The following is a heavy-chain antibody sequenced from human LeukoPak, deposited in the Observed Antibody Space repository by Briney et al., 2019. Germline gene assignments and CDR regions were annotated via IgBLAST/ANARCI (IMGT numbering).Heavy chain of an antibody. J-gene: IGHJ6*02. D-gene: IGHD6-19*01. CDR1: GGSFSGYY. CDR3: ARATTYSSGWYVRFGFGMDV. CDR2: INHSGST. Sequence: PSETLSLTCAVYGGSFSGYYWSWIRQPPGKGLEWIGEINHSGSTNYNPSLKSRVTISVDTSKNQFSLKLSSVTAADTAVYYCARATTYSSGWYVRFGFGMDVWGQGTTVTVSS. V-gene: IGHV4-34*01.